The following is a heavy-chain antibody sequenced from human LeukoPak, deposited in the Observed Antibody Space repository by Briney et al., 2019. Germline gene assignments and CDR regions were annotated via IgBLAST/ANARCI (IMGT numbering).Heavy chain of an antibody. Sequence: GGSLRLSCAASGFNVSNTYMTWARQAPGKGLEWVSVIYSGGGTYYADSVKGRFTISRDSSQNTMFLQMNTLRVEDTAVYYCFTSSWKDWGQGTLVTVSS. CDR3: FTSSWKD. D-gene: IGHD6-13*01. V-gene: IGHV3-66*01. CDR2: IYSGGGT. J-gene: IGHJ4*02. CDR1: GFNVSNTY.